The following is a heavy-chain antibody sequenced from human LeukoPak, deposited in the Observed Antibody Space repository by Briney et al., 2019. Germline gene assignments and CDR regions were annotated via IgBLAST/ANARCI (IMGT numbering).Heavy chain of an antibody. V-gene: IGHV4-59*12. D-gene: IGHD6-19*01. J-gene: IGHJ4*02. Sequence: PSETLSLTCTVSGNSISSYYWSWIRQPPGQVLEWIGHIYDSGSTKYNPSLKSRVTISVDTSKNQFSLKLSSVTAADTAVYYCAIWTGRSSGWYLLDYWGQGTLVTVSS. CDR1: GNSISSYY. CDR3: AIWTGRSSGWYLLDY. CDR2: IYDSGST.